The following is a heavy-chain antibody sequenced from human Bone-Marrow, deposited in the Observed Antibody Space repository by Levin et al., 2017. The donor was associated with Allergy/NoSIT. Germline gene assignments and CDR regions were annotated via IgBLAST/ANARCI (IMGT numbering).Heavy chain of an antibody. CDR2: AYFNGDR. V-gene: IGHV2-5*01. CDR1: GFSLSTTGVG. Sequence: ESGPTLVKPTQTLTLTCTFSGFSLSTTGVGVGWFRQPPGKALEWLAVAYFNGDRRYSPSLNSRLTVTKDTSKNQVVLTMTNVDPVDTATYYCTHRHNSYDYHGLDVWGQGTTVAVSS. CDR3: THRHNSYDYHGLDV. D-gene: IGHD1-14*01. J-gene: IGHJ6*02.